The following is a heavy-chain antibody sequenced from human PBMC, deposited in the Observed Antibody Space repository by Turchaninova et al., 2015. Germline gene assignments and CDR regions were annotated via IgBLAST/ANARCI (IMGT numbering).Heavy chain of an antibody. Sequence: VQLVESGGGLVQPGGSLRLYCAASGFTFSDYAMSWVRQDLGKGLAWVSAIRYTCGSTYYACAGKGRVTIDRCNSENTLYLQMNSLRAEDTAVYYCAKGISVAGIIHYGMDVWGQGTTVTVSS. V-gene: IGHV3-23*04. J-gene: IGHJ6*02. CDR1: GFTFSDYA. D-gene: IGHD6-19*01. CDR2: IRYTCGST. CDR3: AKGISVAGIIHYGMDV.